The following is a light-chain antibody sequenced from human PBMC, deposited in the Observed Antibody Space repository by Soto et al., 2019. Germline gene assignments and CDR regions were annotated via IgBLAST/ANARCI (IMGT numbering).Light chain of an antibody. Sequence: IQMTQSPSSLSASVGDRVIITCRSDHSINNYLNWYQQRPGKVPKLLIYAASTLQSGVPSRFSGSGSGRVFTLTIDSLEPEDSAVYYCQQRTDWPTFGGGTKVEI. CDR3: QQRTDWPT. V-gene: IGKV1-39*01. CDR1: HSINNY. J-gene: IGKJ4*01. CDR2: AAS.